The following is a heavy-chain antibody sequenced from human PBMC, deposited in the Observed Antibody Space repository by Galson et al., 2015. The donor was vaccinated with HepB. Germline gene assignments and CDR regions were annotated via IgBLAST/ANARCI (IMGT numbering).Heavy chain of an antibody. Sequence: SLRLSCAGSGFIFRNHAMAWIRQAPGKGLEWVSGINGRGSTRYYSDAVKGRFSISRDNSKDIVFLQMDNLRAEDTADYYCVKEGCWFGGDCFDPGGQGALVTVST. CDR3: VKEGCWFGGDCFDP. V-gene: IGHV3-23*01. CDR1: GFIFRNHA. J-gene: IGHJ5*02. CDR2: INGRGSTR. D-gene: IGHD3-3*01.